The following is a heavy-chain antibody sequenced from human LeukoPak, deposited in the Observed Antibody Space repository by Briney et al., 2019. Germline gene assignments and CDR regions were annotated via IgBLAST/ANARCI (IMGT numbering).Heavy chain of an antibody. D-gene: IGHD6-6*01. CDR2: IYYSGTT. CDR3: ATQVGAARTYFDY. CDR1: GGSIRSSSYD. V-gene: IGHV4-39*01. Sequence: SETLSLTCAVSGGSIRSSSYDWGWIRQPPGKGREWIGSIYYSGTTYYNPSLKSRVTISVATSKNQFSLNLNSVTAADTAVYYCATQVGAARTYFDYWGQGTLVTVSS. J-gene: IGHJ4*02.